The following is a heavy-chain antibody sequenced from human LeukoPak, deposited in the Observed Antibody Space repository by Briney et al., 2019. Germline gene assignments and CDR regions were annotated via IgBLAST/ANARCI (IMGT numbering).Heavy chain of an antibody. V-gene: IGHV4-59*08. CDR3: ARLDRPGGRTGDVFDI. CDR1: GGSISGYH. Sequence: SETLSLTCTVSGGSISGYHWSWFRQPPGKGLEWIGYIDYTWNTNYSPSLKSRVTMSLDMSKNQFSLEMNSVTAADTAMFYGARLDRPGGRTGDVFDIWGQGTMVTVSS. D-gene: IGHD3-22*01. CDR2: IDYTWNT. J-gene: IGHJ3*02.